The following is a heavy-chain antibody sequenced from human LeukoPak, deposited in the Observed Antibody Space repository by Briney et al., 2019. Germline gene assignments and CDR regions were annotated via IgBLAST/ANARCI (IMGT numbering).Heavy chain of an antibody. V-gene: IGHV4-59*01. CDR1: GGSISGYY. Sequence: SETLSLTCTVSGGSISGYYWSWIRPPPGKGLEWMGFIYDSGSTNYNPSLKSRLTISVDTSKNQFSLKLNSVTAADTAVYYCARGVPHLDVWGQGTTVTVSS. J-gene: IGHJ6*02. D-gene: IGHD3-10*01. CDR3: ARGVPHLDV. CDR2: IYDSGST.